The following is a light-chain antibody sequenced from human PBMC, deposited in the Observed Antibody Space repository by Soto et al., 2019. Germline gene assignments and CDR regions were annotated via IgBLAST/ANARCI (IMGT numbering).Light chain of an antibody. Sequence: DIQMTQSPSTLSASVGDRVTITCRASQSISSWLAWYQQKPGKAPKLLIYDASSLESGVPSRYSGSGSGTESALTISSLQPDDLATDYCQQYNSYSTFGQGTKVEIK. CDR1: QSISSW. CDR2: DAS. J-gene: IGKJ1*01. V-gene: IGKV1-5*01. CDR3: QQYNSYST.